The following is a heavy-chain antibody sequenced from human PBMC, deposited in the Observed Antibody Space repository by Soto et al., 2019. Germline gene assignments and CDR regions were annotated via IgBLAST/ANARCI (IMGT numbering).Heavy chain of an antibody. Sequence: SETLSLTCAVYGGSFSGYYWSWIRQPPGKGLEWIGEINHSGSTNYNPSLKSRVTISVDTSKNQFSLKLSSVTAADTAVYYCARGLRYCSGGSCYPHASWFDPWGQGTLVTVSS. D-gene: IGHD2-15*01. CDR1: GGSFSGYY. J-gene: IGHJ5*02. CDR3: ARGLRYCSGGSCYPHASWFDP. CDR2: INHSGST. V-gene: IGHV4-34*01.